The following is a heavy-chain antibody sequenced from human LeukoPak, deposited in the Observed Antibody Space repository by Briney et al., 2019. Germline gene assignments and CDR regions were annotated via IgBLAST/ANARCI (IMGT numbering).Heavy chain of an antibody. CDR1: GGSISSSSNY. Sequence: SETLSLTCSVSGGSISSSSNYWGWIRQPPGKGLEWIGSIYNGGSIYYNPSLKSRVTISVDTSNNQFSLRLSSVTAADTAVYYCATTTIRLGFWGQGTLVTVSS. CDR3: ATTTIRLGF. V-gene: IGHV4-39*07. D-gene: IGHD1-26*01. CDR2: IYNGGSI. J-gene: IGHJ4*02.